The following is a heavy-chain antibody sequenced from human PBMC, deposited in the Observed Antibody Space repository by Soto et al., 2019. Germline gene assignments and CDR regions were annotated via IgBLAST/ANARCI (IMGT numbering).Heavy chain of an antibody. CDR1: GGSISSRSYY. Sequence: QLQLQESGPGLVKPSETLSLTCTVSGGSISSRSYYWGWIRQPPGKGLEWIGSIYYRGSTYYNPSLKSRVTISIDTSKNQFSLKLSSVTAADTAVYYCVRPSDCTSTTCHPQTWFDPWCQGTLVTVSS. V-gene: IGHV4-39*01. CDR3: VRPSDCTSTTCHPQTWFDP. D-gene: IGHD2-2*01. J-gene: IGHJ5*02. CDR2: IYYRGST.